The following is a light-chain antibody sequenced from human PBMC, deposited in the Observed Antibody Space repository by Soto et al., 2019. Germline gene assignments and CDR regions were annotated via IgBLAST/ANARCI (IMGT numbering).Light chain of an antibody. Sequence: QSALTQPASVSGSPGQSITISCSGTSSDGGNYNPVSWYQQHPGKAPKLMVYEGTKRPSGVSSRFSGSQSGNTASLTISGLQAEDEADYYCCSYAGTTTRMFGGGTKVTVL. CDR1: SSDGGNYNP. CDR2: EGT. J-gene: IGLJ3*02. V-gene: IGLV2-23*01. CDR3: CSYAGTTTRM.